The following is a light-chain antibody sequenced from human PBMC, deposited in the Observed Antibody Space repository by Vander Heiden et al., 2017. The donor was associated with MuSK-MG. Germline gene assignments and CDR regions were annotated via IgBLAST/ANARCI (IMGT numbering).Light chain of an antibody. CDR3: QSYDSSLRGWV. CDR2: ANS. V-gene: IGLV1-40*01. CDR1: SSNLRPAHN. J-gene: IGLJ3*02. Sequence: ALTQPHSASVPPGQRDTISSTGPSSNLRPAHNVHWYQHHPGPAPRLLIYANSDRPSGVPDRFSGSKSGTSASLAIAGLQGGDEADYFCQSYDSSLRGWVFGGGTKLAVL.